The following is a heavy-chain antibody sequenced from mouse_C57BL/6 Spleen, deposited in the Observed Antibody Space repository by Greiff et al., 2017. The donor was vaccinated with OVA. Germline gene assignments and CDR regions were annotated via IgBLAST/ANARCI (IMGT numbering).Heavy chain of an antibody. CDR1: GFSFTSYG. V-gene: IGHV2-5*01. D-gene: IGHD3-2*02. J-gene: IGHJ3*01. Sequence: VQLQQSGPGLVQPSQCLSITCTVSGFSFTSYGVHWVRQSPGKGLEWLGVIWRGGSTDYNAAFMSRMSITKDNSKDQVFFKMNSLQADDTAIYYGAKNQDSSGYGFAYWGQGTLVTVSA. CDR3: AKNQDSSGYGFAY. CDR2: IWRGGST.